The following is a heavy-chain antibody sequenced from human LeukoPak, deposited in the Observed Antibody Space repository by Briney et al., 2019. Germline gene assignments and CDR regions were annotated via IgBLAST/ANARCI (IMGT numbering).Heavy chain of an antibody. V-gene: IGHV4-59*01. CDR1: GGSISSYY. CDR2: IYYSGST. D-gene: IGHD3-22*01. CDR3: ARDNGHYYDSSRHWYFDL. Sequence: SETLSLTCTFTGGSISSYYWSWLRQPPGKGLEWIGYIYYSGSTNYNPSLNSRVTISVDTSKNQFSLKLSSVTAADTAVYYCARDNGHYYDSSRHWYFDLWGRGTLVTVSS. J-gene: IGHJ2*01.